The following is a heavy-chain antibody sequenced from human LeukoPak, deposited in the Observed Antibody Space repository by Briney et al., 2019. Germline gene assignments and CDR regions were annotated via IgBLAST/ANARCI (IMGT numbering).Heavy chain of an antibody. V-gene: IGHV5-51*01. CDR2: IYPGDSDT. D-gene: IGHD3-10*01. CDR3: ARQTRDGSGSRGYFFDF. Sequence: GESLKISCKGSGYSFTNYWIGWVRQMPGKGLEWMGIIYPGDSDTRYSPSFEGQVTISVDKSSSTAYLQWSRLKASDTAIYYCARQTRDGSGSRGYFFDFWGQGTLVTVSS. J-gene: IGHJ4*02. CDR1: GYSFTNYW.